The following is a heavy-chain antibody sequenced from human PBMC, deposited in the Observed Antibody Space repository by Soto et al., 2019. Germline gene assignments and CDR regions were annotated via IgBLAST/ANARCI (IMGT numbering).Heavy chain of an antibody. V-gene: IGHV1-3*01. D-gene: IGHD2-21*01. J-gene: IGHJ4*02. CDR1: GYTFTSYA. CDR3: AMRGWRGLIYFDY. CDR2: INAGNGNT. Sequence: ASVKVSFKASGYTFTSYAMHWVRQAPGQRLEWMGWINAGNGNTKYSQKFQGRVTITRDTSASTAYMELSSLRSEDTAVYYCAMRGWRGLIYFDYWGQGTLVTVSS.